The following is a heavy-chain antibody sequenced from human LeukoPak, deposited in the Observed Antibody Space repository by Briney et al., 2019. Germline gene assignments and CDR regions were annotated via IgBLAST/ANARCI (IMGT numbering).Heavy chain of an antibody. CDR3: ARVLRPKGYYYYYYMDV. Sequence: ASVKVSCKASGGTFSSYAISWVRQAPGQGLEWMGGIIPIFGTANYAQTFQGRVTITADESTSTAYMELSSLRSEDTAVYYCARVLRPKGYYYYYYMDVWGKGTTVTISS. J-gene: IGHJ6*03. CDR1: GGTFSSYA. CDR2: IIPIFGTA. V-gene: IGHV1-69*13.